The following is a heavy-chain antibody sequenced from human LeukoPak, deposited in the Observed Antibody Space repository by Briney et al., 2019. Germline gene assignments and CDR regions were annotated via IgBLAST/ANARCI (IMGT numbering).Heavy chain of an antibody. CDR1: GGTFSSYA. CDR2: FDPEDGET. D-gene: IGHD1-26*01. V-gene: IGHV1-24*01. CDR3: ATLIVGATNGQDY. J-gene: IGHJ4*02. Sequence: GSSVKVSCKASGGTFSSYAISWVRQAPGQGLEWMGGFDPEDGETIYAQKFQGRVTMTEDTSTDTAYMELSSLRSEDTAVYYCATLIVGATNGQDYLGQGTLVTVSS.